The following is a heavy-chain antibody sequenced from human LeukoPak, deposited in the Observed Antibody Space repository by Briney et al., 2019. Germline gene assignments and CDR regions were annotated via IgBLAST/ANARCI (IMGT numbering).Heavy chain of an antibody. CDR1: GGSISNDY. Sequence: PSETLSLTCTVSGGSISNDYWSWTRQAAGKELEWIGRIYTRGSTNYNHSLKSRVTISLDKSKKQFSLNLNSVTAADTAVYYCARGGTYGSGRNQHTTLDYWGQGTLVTVSS. CDR3: ARGGTYGSGRNQHTTLDY. CDR2: IYTRGST. V-gene: IGHV4-4*07. J-gene: IGHJ4*02. D-gene: IGHD3-10*01.